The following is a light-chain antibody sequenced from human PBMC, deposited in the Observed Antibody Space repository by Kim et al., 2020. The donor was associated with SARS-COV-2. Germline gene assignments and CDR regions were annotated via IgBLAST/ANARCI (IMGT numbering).Light chain of an antibody. Sequence: QSALTQPASVSGSPGLSVTISCTGTSSDVGSYNLVSWYQQHPGKAPKLMIFEVIKRPSGVPTRFSGSKSGYTASLTISGLQAEDEADYYCCSYAGSTTNWVFGGGTQLTVL. V-gene: IGLV2-23*02. CDR2: EVI. CDR1: SSDVGSYNL. CDR3: CSYAGSTTNWV. J-gene: IGLJ3*02.